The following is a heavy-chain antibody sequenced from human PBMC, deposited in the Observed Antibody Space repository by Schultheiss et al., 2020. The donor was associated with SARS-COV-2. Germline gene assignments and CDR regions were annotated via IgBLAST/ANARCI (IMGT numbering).Heavy chain of an antibody. D-gene: IGHD2-21*01. CDR3: ARALCGGDCYFDYYYYGMDV. Sequence: SETLSLTCTVSGGSISSGDYYWSWIRQPPGKGLEWIGYIYYSGSTYYNPSLKSRVTISVDTSKNQFSLKLSSVTAADTAVYYCARALCGGDCYFDYYYYGMDVCGQGTTVTVSS. V-gene: IGHV4-30-4*01. CDR2: IYYSGST. J-gene: IGHJ6*02. CDR1: GGSISSGDYY.